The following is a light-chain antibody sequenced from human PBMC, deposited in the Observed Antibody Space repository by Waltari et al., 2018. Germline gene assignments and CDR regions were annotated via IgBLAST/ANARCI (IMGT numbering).Light chain of an antibody. Sequence: QSALTQPASVSGSPGQSITISCTGTSSDVGRYTYVSWYQQHPGKAPKLLIYDVSDRPSGVSNRFSGSKSGNTAFLTISGLQAEDEGDYYCNSYASNSDGLFGGGTKLTVL. CDR3: NSYASNSDGL. CDR2: DVS. J-gene: IGLJ2*01. V-gene: IGLV2-14*03. CDR1: SSDVGRYTY.